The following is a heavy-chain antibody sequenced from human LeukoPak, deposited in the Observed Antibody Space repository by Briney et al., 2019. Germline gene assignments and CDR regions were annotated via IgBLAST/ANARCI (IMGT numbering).Heavy chain of an antibody. Sequence: GESLKISCKGSGYSFINYWIGWVRQMPGKGLEWMGIIYPGDSDTRYSPSFQGQVTISADKSIRTAYLQWSSLKASDTAMFYCARRVVNNRNWYFNLWGRGTLVTVSS. CDR3: ARRVVNNRNWYFNL. D-gene: IGHD4-23*01. CDR1: GYSFINYW. CDR2: IYPGDSDT. J-gene: IGHJ2*01. V-gene: IGHV5-51*01.